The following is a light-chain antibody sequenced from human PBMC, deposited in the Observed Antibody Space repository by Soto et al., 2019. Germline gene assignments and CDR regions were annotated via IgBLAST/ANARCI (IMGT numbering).Light chain of an antibody. Sequence: EVVVTQSPLSLPVTLGQPASISCRTSQSLVSSGGRTHLAWIHQRPGQSPRRLIYSVFNRDSGVPDRFSASGSGTDFTLKINRVEAEDVGVYYCMQYIYLPHTFGQGTKLEIE. CDR1: QSLVSSGGRTH. CDR2: SVF. V-gene: IGKV2-30*01. J-gene: IGKJ2*01. CDR3: MQYIYLPHT.